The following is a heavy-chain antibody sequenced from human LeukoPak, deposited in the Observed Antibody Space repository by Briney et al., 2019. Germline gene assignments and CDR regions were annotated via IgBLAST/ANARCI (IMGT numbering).Heavy chain of an antibody. CDR3: ARDVGAWELLLNWFDP. J-gene: IGHJ5*02. Sequence: ASVKVSCKTSGYTFTGYYIHLLRQAPGQGLEWMGWISAYNGNTNYAQKLQGRVTMTTDTSTSTAYMELRSLRSDDTAVYYCARDVGAWELLLNWFDPWGQGTLVTVSS. CDR2: ISAYNGNT. D-gene: IGHD1-26*01. CDR1: GYTFTGYY. V-gene: IGHV1-18*04.